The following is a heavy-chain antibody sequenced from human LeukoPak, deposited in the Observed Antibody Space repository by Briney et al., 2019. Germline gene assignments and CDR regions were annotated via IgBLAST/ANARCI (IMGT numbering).Heavy chain of an antibody. CDR2: IHPSGST. Sequence: SETLSLTCTVSGGSISSYYWSWIRQPAGKGLEWIGRIHPSGSTNYNPSLRSRVTLSVDTSKNQFSLKLSSVTAADRAVYYCARGPPPDFDYWGRGTLVTVSS. CDR1: GGSISSYY. CDR3: ARGPPPDFDY. J-gene: IGHJ4*02. V-gene: IGHV4-4*07.